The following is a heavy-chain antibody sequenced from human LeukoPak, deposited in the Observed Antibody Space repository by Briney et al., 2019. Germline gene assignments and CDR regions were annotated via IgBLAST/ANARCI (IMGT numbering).Heavy chain of an antibody. CDR2: ISAYNGNT. CDR1: GYTFTSYG. J-gene: IGHJ4*02. D-gene: IGHD3-22*01. CDR3: ARGISVYGSSGYYFDY. V-gene: IGHV1-18*01. Sequence: ASVKVSCKASGYTFTSYGISWVRQAPGQGVEWMGWISAYNGNTNYAQKLQGRVTMTTDTSTSTAYMELRSLRPDDTAVYYCARGISVYGSSGYYFDYWGQGTLVTVSS.